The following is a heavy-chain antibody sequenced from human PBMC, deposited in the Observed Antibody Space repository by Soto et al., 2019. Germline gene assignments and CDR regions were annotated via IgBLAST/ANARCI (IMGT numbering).Heavy chain of an antibody. J-gene: IGHJ4*02. Sequence: PSETLSLTCTVSGGSISSYYWSWIRQPPGKGLEWIGYIYYSGSTNYNPSLKSRVTISVDTSKNQFSLKLSSVTAADTAVYYCAREGVNSSGYLSYFDYWGQGTLVTVSS. CDR1: GGSISSYY. V-gene: IGHV4-59*01. CDR3: AREGVNSSGYLSYFDY. D-gene: IGHD3-22*01. CDR2: IYYSGST.